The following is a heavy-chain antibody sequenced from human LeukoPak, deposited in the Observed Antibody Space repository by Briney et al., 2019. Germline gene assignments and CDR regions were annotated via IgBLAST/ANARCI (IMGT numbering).Heavy chain of an antibody. J-gene: IGHJ6*03. CDR3: ARRRLHGRLRESNEGSANYYYYYMDV. CDR1: GGSISSSSYY. Sequence: PSETLSLTCTVSGGSISSSSYYWGWIRQPPGKGLEWIGSIYYSGSTYYNPSLKSRVTISVDTSKNQFSLKLSSVTAADTAVYYCARRRLHGRLRESNEGSANYYYYYMDVWGKGTTVTVSS. CDR2: IYYSGST. D-gene: IGHD3-16*01. V-gene: IGHV4-39*01.